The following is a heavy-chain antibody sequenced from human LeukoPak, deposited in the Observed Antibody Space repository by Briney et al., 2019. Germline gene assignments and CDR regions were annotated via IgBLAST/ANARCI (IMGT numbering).Heavy chain of an antibody. V-gene: IGHV3-11*04. CDR1: GFTFSDYY. D-gene: IGHD2-2*01. CDR2: ISSSGSTI. Sequence: PGGSLRLSCAASGFTFSDYYMSWIRQAPGKGLEWVSYISSSGSTIYYADPVKGRFTISRDNAKNSLYLQMNSLRAEDTAVYYCARKGYCSSTSCYGDYYMDVWGKGTTVTVSS. J-gene: IGHJ6*03. CDR3: ARKGYCSSTSCYGDYYMDV.